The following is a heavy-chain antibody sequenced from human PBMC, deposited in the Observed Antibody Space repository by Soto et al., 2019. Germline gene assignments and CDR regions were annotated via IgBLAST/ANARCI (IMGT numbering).Heavy chain of an antibody. D-gene: IGHD2-2*01. J-gene: IGHJ6*02. CDR3: ARDRDYCSSTSCHYYYGMDV. Sequence: GASVKVSCKASGYTFTSYYMHWVRQAPGQGLEWMGIINPSGGSTSYAQKFQGRVTMTRDTSTSTVYMELSSLRSEDTAVYYCARDRDYCSSTSCHYYYGMDVWGQGTTVTVSS. V-gene: IGHV1-46*01. CDR1: GYTFTSYY. CDR2: INPSGGST.